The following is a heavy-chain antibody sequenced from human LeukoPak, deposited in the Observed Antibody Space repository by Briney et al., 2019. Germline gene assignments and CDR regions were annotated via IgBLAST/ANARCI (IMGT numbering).Heavy chain of an antibody. CDR1: GYTFTRYY. D-gene: IGHD4-17*01. J-gene: IGHJ4*02. CDR2: INPNSGDT. Sequence: ASVKVSCKASGYTFTRYYIHWVRQAPGQGPEWMGWINPNSGDTDYAQKFQGRVTMSRDTSITTAYMELSRLRSDDTAVYYCAPTTATIYYFDYWGQGTLVTVSS. CDR3: APTTATIYYFDY. V-gene: IGHV1-2*02.